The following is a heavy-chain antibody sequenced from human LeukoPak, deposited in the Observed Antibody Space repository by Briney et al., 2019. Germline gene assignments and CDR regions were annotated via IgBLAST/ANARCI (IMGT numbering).Heavy chain of an antibody. D-gene: IGHD1-26*01. V-gene: IGHV3-21*01. CDR2: ISSSSNYI. CDR1: GFTFSNYN. Sequence: GGSLRLSCAASGFTFSNYNMNWVRQAPGKGLEWVSSISSSSNYIYYADSVKGRFTISRDNAKNSLYLQMNSLRAEDTAVYYCARGLSSAGMDVWGQGTRSPSP. J-gene: IGHJ6*02. CDR3: ARGLSSAGMDV.